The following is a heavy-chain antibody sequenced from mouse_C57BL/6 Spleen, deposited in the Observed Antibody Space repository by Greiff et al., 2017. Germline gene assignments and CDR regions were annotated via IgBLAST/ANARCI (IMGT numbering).Heavy chain of an antibody. Sequence: VQLQQSGPELVKPGASVKISCKASGYTFTDYYMNWVKQSHGKSLEWIGDINPNNGGTSYNQKFKGKATLTVDKSSSTAYMELRSLTSEDSAVYYCARMEAFAGTFAYWGQGTLVTVSA. J-gene: IGHJ3*01. V-gene: IGHV1-26*01. CDR2: INPNNGGT. D-gene: IGHD4-1*01. CDR1: GYTFTDYY. CDR3: ARMEAFAGTFAY.